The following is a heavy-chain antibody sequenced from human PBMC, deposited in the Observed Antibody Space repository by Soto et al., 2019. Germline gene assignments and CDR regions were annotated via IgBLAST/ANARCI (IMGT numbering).Heavy chain of an antibody. V-gene: IGHV1-3*01. Sequence: QVQLVQSGAEVKKPGASVKVSCKASGYTFTSYAMHWVCQAPGQRLEWMGWINAGNGNTKYSQKFQGRVTITRDTSASTAYMELSSLRSEDTAVYYCARDWPSDYYRGNFDYWGQGTLVTVSS. J-gene: IGHJ4*02. D-gene: IGHD2-21*02. CDR1: GYTFTSYA. CDR2: INAGNGNT. CDR3: ARDWPSDYYRGNFDY.